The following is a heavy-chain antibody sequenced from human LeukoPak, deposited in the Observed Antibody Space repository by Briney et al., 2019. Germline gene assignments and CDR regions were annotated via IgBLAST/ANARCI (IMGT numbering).Heavy chain of an antibody. V-gene: IGHV3-30*02. J-gene: IGHJ6*03. CDR3: AKDGYWNDGGYYYYYYMDV. CDR2: IHYDGSNK. Sequence: GGSLRLSCAASGFTVSSYGMHWVRQAPGKGLEWVAFIHYDGSNKYYADFVKGRFTISRDNSKNTLYLQMNSLRAEDTALYYCAKDGYWNDGGYYYYYYMDVWGKGTTVTVSS. D-gene: IGHD1-1*01. CDR1: GFTVSSYG.